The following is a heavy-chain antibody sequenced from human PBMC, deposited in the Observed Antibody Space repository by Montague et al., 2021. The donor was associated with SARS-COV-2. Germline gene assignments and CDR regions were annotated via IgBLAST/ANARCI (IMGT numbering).Heavy chain of an antibody. CDR2: INQSGTA. CDR1: GGSFSVYY. D-gene: IGHD2-2*01. Sequence: SETLSLTCAVYGGSFSVYYWSWLRQSPRSGREWIAEINQSGTANYNPSLKSRVSISVDTSKNQFTLKLTSVTAADTAMYYCAKEREVVRAARTLVAFDLWGKGSMVTVSS. CDR3: AKEREVVRAARTLVAFDL. J-gene: IGHJ3*01. V-gene: IGHV4-34*01.